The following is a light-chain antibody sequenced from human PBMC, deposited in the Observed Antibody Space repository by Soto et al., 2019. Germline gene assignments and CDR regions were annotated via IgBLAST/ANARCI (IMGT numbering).Light chain of an antibody. CDR1: QSVGSL. CDR2: DAS. Sequence: EIVLTQSPATLSVSPGERATLSCRASQSVGSLLAWYQQKPGQAPRLLIYDASNRATGIPARFSGSGSGTDFTLTISSLEPEDFAVYYCQQRSNWPPTFGGGTKVDIK. V-gene: IGKV3-11*01. J-gene: IGKJ4*01. CDR3: QQRSNWPPT.